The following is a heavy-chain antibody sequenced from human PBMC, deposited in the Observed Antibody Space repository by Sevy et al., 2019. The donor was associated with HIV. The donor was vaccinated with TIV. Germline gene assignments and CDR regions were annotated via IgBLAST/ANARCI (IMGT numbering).Heavy chain of an antibody. CDR2: IYSDGST. J-gene: IGHJ4*02. CDR1: GFPVSSNY. V-gene: IGHV3-66*01. CDR3: ARGKSGYGYGLDY. D-gene: IGHD5-18*01. Sequence: GGSLRLSCAASGFPVSSNYMSWVRQAPGKGLEWVSVIYSDGSTYHADPVKGRFTISRDNSKNTLYLQMNSLRVEDTAVYYCARGKSGYGYGLDYWCQGTLVTVSS.